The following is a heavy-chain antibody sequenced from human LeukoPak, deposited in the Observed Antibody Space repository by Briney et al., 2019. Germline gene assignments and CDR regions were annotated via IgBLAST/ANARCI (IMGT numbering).Heavy chain of an antibody. CDR2: INHSGST. V-gene: IGHV4-34*01. CDR3: ASPGGSGSYYGR. J-gene: IGHJ4*02. D-gene: IGHD3-10*01. CDR1: GGAFSGYY. Sequence: PSETLSLTCAVYGGAFSGYYWSWIRQPPGKGLEWIGEINHSGSTNYSPSLKSRVTISVDTSKNQFSLKLSSVTAADTAVYYCASPGGSGSYYGRWGQGTLVTVSS.